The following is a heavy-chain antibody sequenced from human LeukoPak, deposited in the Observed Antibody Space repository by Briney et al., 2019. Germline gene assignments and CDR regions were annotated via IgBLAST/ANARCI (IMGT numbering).Heavy chain of an antibody. D-gene: IGHD2-15*01. J-gene: IGHJ6*03. V-gene: IGHV4-4*07. CDR1: GVSITISY. CDR3: ARVGLDVGRYYYMDV. CDR2: VFTSGST. Sequence: NPSATLSLTCTVSGVSITISYWSWIRQPAGKGLECIVQVFTSGSTNSQTSLRTRVMTTEEMPKNHCFLRLNSVAAADTAVYYCARVGLDVGRYYYMDVWGEGTTVTVCS.